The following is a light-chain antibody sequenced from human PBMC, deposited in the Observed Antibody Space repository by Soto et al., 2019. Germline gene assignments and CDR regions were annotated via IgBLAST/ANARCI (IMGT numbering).Light chain of an antibody. J-gene: IGKJ1*01. CDR2: GAS. Sequence: EIVMTQSPATLSVSPGERATLSCRASQSVSSNLAWYQQKPGQAPRLLIFGASTRATGIPVRFSGSGSGTEFTLTISSLQSEDFAVYYCHQYGSSPATFGQGTKVEIK. CDR1: QSVSSN. CDR3: HQYGSSPAT. V-gene: IGKV3-15*01.